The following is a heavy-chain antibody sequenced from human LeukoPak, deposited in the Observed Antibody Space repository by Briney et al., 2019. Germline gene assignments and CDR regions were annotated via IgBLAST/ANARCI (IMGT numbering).Heavy chain of an antibody. J-gene: IGHJ4*02. Sequence: QPGRSLRLSCAASGFTFSSYAMHWVRQAPGKGLEWVAVISYDGSNKYYADSVKGRFTISRDNSKNTLYLQMNSLRAEDTAVYYCARDHLSYYNVLDYWGRGTLVTVSS. CDR1: GFTFSSYA. CDR3: ARDHLSYYNVLDY. D-gene: IGHD3-10*01. V-gene: IGHV3-30*04. CDR2: ISYDGSNK.